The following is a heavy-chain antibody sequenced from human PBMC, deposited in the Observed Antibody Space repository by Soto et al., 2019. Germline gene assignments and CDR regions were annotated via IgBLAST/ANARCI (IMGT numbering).Heavy chain of an antibody. Sequence: EVKLLESGGGLVQPGGSLRLSCAAAGSTFSSYAMSWVRQAPGKGLEWVSAISGSGGSTYYADSVKGRFTISRDNSKKTLYLQMNSLRAEDTAVYYCAKDLGLPLGIFDYWGQGTLVTVSS. J-gene: IGHJ4*02. V-gene: IGHV3-23*01. CDR3: AKDLGLPLGIFDY. D-gene: IGHD7-27*01. CDR1: GSTFSSYA. CDR2: ISGSGGST.